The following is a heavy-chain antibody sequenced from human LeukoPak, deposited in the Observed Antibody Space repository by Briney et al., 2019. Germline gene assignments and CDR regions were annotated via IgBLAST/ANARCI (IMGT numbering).Heavy chain of an antibody. CDR3: ARDLLGLSAAGTFDC. V-gene: IGHV3-74*01. D-gene: IGHD6-13*01. CDR1: GFTFRSNW. Sequence: PGGSLRLSCAASGFTFRSNWMHWVRQTPGKGLVWVSRINSDGLSTSYADSVKGRFTISRDNAKNTLYLQMNSLRAEDTAVYYCARDLLGLSAAGTFDCWGQGTLVTVSS. CDR2: INSDGLST. J-gene: IGHJ4*02.